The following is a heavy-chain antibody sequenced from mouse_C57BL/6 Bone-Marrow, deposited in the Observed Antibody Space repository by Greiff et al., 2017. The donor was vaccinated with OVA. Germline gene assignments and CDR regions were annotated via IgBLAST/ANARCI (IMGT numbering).Heavy chain of an antibody. J-gene: IGHJ1*03. CDR3: TKLGLYWYFDV. D-gene: IGHD4-1*01. CDR2: IDPETGGT. Sequence: VKLQQSGAELVRPGASVTLSCKASGYTFTDYEMHWVKQTPVHGLEWIGAIDPETGGTAYNQKFKGKAILTADKSSSTAYMELRSLTSEDSAVYCCTKLGLYWYFDVWGTGTTVTVSA. V-gene: IGHV1-15*01. CDR1: GYTFTDYE.